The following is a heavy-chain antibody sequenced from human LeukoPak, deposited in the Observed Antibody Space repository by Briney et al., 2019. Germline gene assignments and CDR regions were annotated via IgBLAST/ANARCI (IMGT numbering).Heavy chain of an antibody. V-gene: IGHV4-39*07. CDR2: IYYSGST. J-gene: IGHJ6*03. CDR3: ARWYSPRFYYYYYMDV. Sequence: PSETLSLTCTVSGGSISSSSYYWGWIRQPPGTGLEWIGSIYYSGSTYYNPSLKSRVTISVDTSKNQFSLKLSSVTAADTAVYYCARWYSPRFYYYYYMDVWGKGTTVTISS. CDR1: GGSISSSSYY. D-gene: IGHD2-15*01.